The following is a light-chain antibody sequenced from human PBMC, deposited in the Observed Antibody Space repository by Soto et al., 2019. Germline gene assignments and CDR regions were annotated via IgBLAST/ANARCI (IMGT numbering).Light chain of an antibody. CDR2: DTS. J-gene: IGLJ2*01. V-gene: IGLV7-46*01. CDR1: TGAVTSGHY. Sequence: QAVVTQEPSLTVSPGGTVTLTCGSRTGAVTSGHYPYWFQQKPGQAPRTLIYDTSNKHSWTPARFSGSLLGGKAALTLSGAQPEDEAEYYCLLSYSGDFVVFGGGTKLTVL. CDR3: LLSYSGDFVV.